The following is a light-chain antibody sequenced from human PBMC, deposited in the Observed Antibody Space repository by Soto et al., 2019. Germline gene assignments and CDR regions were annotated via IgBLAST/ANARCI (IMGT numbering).Light chain of an antibody. J-gene: IGKJ5*01. V-gene: IGKV1-33*01. Sequence: DIQMTQSPSSLSASVGDRVTITCQASHNINNYLNWYQQTPGRAPKLLIYDASNLEAGVPSRFRGSGSGTDFTFNISRLQTEDIATYYCQQYENLPTFGQGTRVEIK. CDR3: QQYENLPT. CDR1: HNINNY. CDR2: DAS.